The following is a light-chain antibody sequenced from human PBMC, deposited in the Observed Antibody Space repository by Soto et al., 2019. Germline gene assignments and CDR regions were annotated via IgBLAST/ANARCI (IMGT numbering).Light chain of an antibody. CDR2: DGS. V-gene: IGKV1-33*01. J-gene: IGKJ4*01. CDR3: QQYDNLPFT. Sequence: DIQMSQSPSSLSASVGDRVTITCQASQDISNYLNWYQHKPGKPPKLLIYDGSNLETGVPSRFSGSKSGTAFTFTITSLQPEDIATYYCQQYDNLPFTFGGGTKVEIK. CDR1: QDISNY.